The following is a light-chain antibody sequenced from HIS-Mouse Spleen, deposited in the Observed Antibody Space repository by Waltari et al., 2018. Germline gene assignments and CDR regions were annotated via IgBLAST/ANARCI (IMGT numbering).Light chain of an antibody. V-gene: IGLV3-19*01. Sequence: SSELTQDPAVSVALGQTVRITCQGDSLSSSSASRYQQKPGQAPVLVIYGKNNRPSGIPDRFSGSSSGNTASLTITGAQAEDEADYYCNSRDSSGNHLVFGGGTKLTVL. CDR3: NSRDSSGNHLV. CDR2: GKN. CDR1: SLSSSS. J-gene: IGLJ3*02.